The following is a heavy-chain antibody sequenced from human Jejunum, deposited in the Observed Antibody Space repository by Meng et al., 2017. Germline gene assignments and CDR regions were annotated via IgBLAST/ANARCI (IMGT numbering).Heavy chain of an antibody. J-gene: IGHJ6*02. CDR2: IYPGDSDT. D-gene: IGHD3-9*01. CDR3: ARLRGKWIYKILTGVIKGDGMDV. Sequence: GESLKISCEASGYDFPSHWMAWVRQVPGKGLEWMGIIYPGDSDTRYSPSFQGLVAISVDMSINTAYVQLSSLTASDTAIYYCARLRGKWIYKILTGVIKGDGMDVWGQGTTVTVSS. CDR1: GYDFPSHW. V-gene: IGHV5-51*01.